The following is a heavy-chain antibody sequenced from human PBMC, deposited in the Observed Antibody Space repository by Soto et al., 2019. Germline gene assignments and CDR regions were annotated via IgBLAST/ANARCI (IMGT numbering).Heavy chain of an antibody. CDR2: INPNSGGT. D-gene: IGHD3-22*01. J-gene: IGHJ4*02. Sequence: ASVKVSCKASGYTFTGYYMHWVRQAPGQGLEWMGWINPNSGGTNYAQKFQGRVTMTRDTSISTAYMELSRLRSDDTAVYYCATLTYYYDSSGYYYASDYFDYWGQGTLVTVSS. CDR3: ATLTYYYDSSGYYYASDYFDY. CDR1: GYTFTGYY. V-gene: IGHV1-2*02.